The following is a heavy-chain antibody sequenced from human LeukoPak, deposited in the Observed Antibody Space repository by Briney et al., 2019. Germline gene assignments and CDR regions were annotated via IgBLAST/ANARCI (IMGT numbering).Heavy chain of an antibody. Sequence: ASVKVSCKASGYTFTSYGISWVRQAPGQGLEWMGWISAYNGNTNYAQKLQGRVTMTTDTSTSTAYMELRSLRSDDTAVYYCARDAPSITIFGVVITPYYYYGMDVWGQGTTVTVSS. J-gene: IGHJ6*02. CDR3: ARDAPSITIFGVVITPYYYYGMDV. CDR1: GYTFTSYG. V-gene: IGHV1-18*01. CDR2: ISAYNGNT. D-gene: IGHD3-3*01.